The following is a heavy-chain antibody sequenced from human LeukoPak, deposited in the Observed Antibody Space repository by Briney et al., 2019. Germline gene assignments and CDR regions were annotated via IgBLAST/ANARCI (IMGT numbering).Heavy chain of an antibody. CDR1: GFTFSSYA. CDR2: ISGSGGGT. D-gene: IGHD6-13*01. Sequence: PGGSLRLSCAASGFTFSSYAMSWVRQAPGKGLEWVSTISGSGGGTYYADSVKGRFTISRDTPKNTLYLQMDSLRAEDTAVYYCAKGSGILGSSWYVYWGQGTLVTVSS. CDR3: AKGSGILGSSWYVY. V-gene: IGHV3-23*01. J-gene: IGHJ4*02.